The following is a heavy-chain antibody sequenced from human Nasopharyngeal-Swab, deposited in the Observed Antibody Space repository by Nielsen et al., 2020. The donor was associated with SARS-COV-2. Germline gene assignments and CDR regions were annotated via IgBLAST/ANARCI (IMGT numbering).Heavy chain of an antibody. Sequence: SETLSLTCTVSGGSISSHSYYWAWIRKPPGKGPEWIGHIYYTGSTHYNPSLKSRVTISVDTSKNQFSLKLSSVTAADTAVYYCARRDSSPGWFDPWGQGTLVTVSS. J-gene: IGHJ5*02. CDR3: ARRDSSPGWFDP. CDR1: GGSISSHSYY. D-gene: IGHD4-11*01. V-gene: IGHV4-39*07. CDR2: IYYTGST.